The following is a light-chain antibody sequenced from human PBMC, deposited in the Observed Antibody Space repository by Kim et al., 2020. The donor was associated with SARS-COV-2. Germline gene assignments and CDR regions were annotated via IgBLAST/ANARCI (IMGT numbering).Light chain of an antibody. Sequence: EIVLTQSPGTLSLSPGERATLSCRASQSITSSFVAWYQQKPGQATRLLIYGASSRATGIPDRFSGSWCGTDFTPTISRREPEDLAVYYSQQYGSSPQTFGQGTKVIIK. CDR1: QSITSSF. V-gene: IGKV3-20*01. J-gene: IGKJ1*01. CDR2: GAS. CDR3: QQYGSSPQT.